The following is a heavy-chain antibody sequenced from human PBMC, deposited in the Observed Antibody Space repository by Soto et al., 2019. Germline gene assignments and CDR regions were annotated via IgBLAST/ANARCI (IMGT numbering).Heavy chain of an antibody. Sequence: SETLSLTCTVSGGSISSGGYYWSWIRQHPGKGLEWIGYIYYSGSTYYNPSLKSRVTISVDTSKNQFSLKLSSVTAADTAVYYCARDLPGNCGGDCRNFYYGMDVWGQGTTVTVS. CDR3: ARDLPGNCGGDCRNFYYGMDV. V-gene: IGHV4-31*03. CDR1: GGSISSGGYY. D-gene: IGHD2-21*02. CDR2: IYYSGST. J-gene: IGHJ6*02.